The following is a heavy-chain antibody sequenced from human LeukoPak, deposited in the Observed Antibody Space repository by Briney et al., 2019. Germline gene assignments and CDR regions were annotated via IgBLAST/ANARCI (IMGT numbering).Heavy chain of an antibody. V-gene: IGHV4-59*11. D-gene: IGHD4-23*01. Sequence: SETLSLTCTVSGGSISSHYWSWIRQPPGKGLEWIGYIYYSGSTNYNPSLKSRVTISVDTSKNQFSLKLSSVTAADTAVYYCARGRKGRLTTVVTFDYWGQGTLVTVSP. CDR3: ARGRKGRLTTVVTFDY. CDR1: GGSISSHY. J-gene: IGHJ4*02. CDR2: IYYSGST.